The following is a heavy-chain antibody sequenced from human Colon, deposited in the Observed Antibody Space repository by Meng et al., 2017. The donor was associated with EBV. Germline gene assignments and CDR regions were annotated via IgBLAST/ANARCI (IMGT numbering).Heavy chain of an antibody. CDR2: IHHNGNT. Sequence: QVPVHESGPGLVDPSETLSLTRPVSGDSLRSANWWSWVRQPPGKGLEWIGEIHHNGNTNYNPSLKSRVTISVDKSKNQFVLKVTSVTAADTAVYYCARTAICIGGSCTTWDYWGQGALVTVSS. CDR3: ARTAICIGGSCTTWDY. D-gene: IGHD2-15*01. J-gene: IGHJ4*02. V-gene: IGHV4-4*02. CDR1: GDSLRSANW.